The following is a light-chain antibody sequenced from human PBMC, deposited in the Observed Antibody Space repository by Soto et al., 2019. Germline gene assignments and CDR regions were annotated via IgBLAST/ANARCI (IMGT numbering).Light chain of an antibody. CDR3: QQASRFPFP. CDR1: QNVSTW. J-gene: IGKJ3*01. V-gene: IGKV1-12*01. CDR2: GAS. Sequence: DVQITQTQSSVSASQGDRVTVTWRASQNVSTWLTWYQQTPGKAPNLLIYGASTLQRGVPSRFSGSGSGTEFTLTISSLQPEDFAIYFCQQASRFPFPFGPVANVAI.